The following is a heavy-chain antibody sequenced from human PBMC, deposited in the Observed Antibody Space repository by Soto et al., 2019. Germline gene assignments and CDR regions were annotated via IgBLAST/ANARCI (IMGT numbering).Heavy chain of an antibody. CDR2: ISYDGSNK. CDR3: ATLTAFDY. CDR1: GFTFSSYG. Sequence: QVQLVESGGGVVQPGRSLRLSCAASGFTFSSYGMHWVRQAPGKGLEWVAVISYDGSNKYYADSVKGRFTISRDNSKNTLYLQMNGLRAEDTAVYYCATLTAFDYWGQGTLVTVSS. J-gene: IGHJ4*02. D-gene: IGHD5-18*01. V-gene: IGHV3-30*03.